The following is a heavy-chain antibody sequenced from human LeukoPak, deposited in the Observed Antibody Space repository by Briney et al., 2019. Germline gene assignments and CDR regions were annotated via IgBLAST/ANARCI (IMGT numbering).Heavy chain of an antibody. Sequence: PGGSLRLSCAASGFTFSSYWMNWARQAPGKGLEWVASINHNGNVNYYVDSVKGRFTISRDNAKNSLYLQMNSLRAEDTAVYYCARAGGPFDYWGQGTLVTVSS. J-gene: IGHJ4*02. CDR3: ARAGGPFDY. D-gene: IGHD4-23*01. CDR1: GFTFSSYW. V-gene: IGHV3-7*01. CDR2: INHNGNVN.